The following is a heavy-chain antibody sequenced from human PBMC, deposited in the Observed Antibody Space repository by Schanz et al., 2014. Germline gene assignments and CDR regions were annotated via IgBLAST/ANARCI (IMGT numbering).Heavy chain of an antibody. CDR1: GFTLSSYW. CDR2: TNGDGTNA. Sequence: EVKLVESGGGAVRPGGSLRLSCAASGFTLSSYWMHWVRQVPGKGLEWVSCTNGDGTNAKYADSVKGRFTISRDNAKKTLSLQMISLRAEDTAVYYCAREEGWGIAAAGPKHYYYGMDVWGQGTTVTVSS. J-gene: IGHJ6*02. D-gene: IGHD6-13*01. V-gene: IGHV3-74*01. CDR3: AREEGWGIAAAGPKHYYYGMDV.